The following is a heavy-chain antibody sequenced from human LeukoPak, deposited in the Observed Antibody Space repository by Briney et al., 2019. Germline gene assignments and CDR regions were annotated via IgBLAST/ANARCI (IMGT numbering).Heavy chain of an antibody. D-gene: IGHD6-13*01. J-gene: IGHJ3*02. CDR1: GFTFSSYS. CDR3: ARIAAAGGAFDI. V-gene: IGHV3-21*01. Sequence: GGSLRLSCAASGFTFSSYSMNWVRQAPGKGLEWVSSISSSSSYIYYADSVKGRFTISRDNAKNPLYLQMNSLRAEDTAVYYCARIAAAGGAFDIWGQGTMVTVSS. CDR2: ISSSSSYI.